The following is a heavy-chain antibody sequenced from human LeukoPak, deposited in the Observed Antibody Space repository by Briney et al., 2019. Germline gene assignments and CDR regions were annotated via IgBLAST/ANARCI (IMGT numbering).Heavy chain of an antibody. CDR1: GGSISSSSYY. J-gene: IGHJ5*02. D-gene: IGHD2-15*01. CDR3: ARGGAVVVAARYRWFDP. CDR2: IYYSGST. Sequence: SETLSLTCTASGGSISSSSYYWGWIRQPPGKGLEWIGSIYYSGSTYYNPSLKSRVTISVDTSKNQFSLKLSSVTAADTAVYYCARGGAVVVAARYRWFDPWGQGTLVTVSS. V-gene: IGHV4-39*07.